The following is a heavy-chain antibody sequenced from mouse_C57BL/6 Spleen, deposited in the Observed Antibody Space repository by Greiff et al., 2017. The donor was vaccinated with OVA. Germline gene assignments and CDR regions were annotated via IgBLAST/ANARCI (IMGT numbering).Heavy chain of an antibody. CDR3: ALAYYSNFYAMDY. CDR1: GYTFTSYW. V-gene: IGHV1-72*01. CDR2: IDPNSGGT. J-gene: IGHJ4*01. Sequence: QQSCKASGYTFTSYWMHWVKQRPGRGLEWIGRIDPNSGGTKYNEKFKSKATLTVDKPSSTAYMQLSSLTSEDSAVYYCALAYYSNFYAMDYWGQGTSVTVSS. D-gene: IGHD2-5*01.